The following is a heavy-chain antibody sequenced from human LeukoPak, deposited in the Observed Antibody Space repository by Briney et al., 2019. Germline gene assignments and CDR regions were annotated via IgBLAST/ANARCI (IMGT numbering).Heavy chain of an antibody. J-gene: IGHJ4*02. Sequence: SETLSLTCTVSGVSITLYYWTXXRQSPKKXLEXXGDISNSXXNYNPSLSSRLTISTDTSKNHFSLRLTSVSAADTAVYYCARGNYDILSDYSLYSPRGGFDHWGQGILVTVSS. CDR1: GVSITLYY. CDR2: ISNSXX. D-gene: IGHD3-9*01. V-gene: IGHV4-59*01. CDR3: ARGNYDILSDYSLYSPRGGFDH.